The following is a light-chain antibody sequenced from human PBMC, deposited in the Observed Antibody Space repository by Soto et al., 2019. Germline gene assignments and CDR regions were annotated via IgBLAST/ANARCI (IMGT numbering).Light chain of an antibody. Sequence: EIVMTQSPVTLSVSPGGRATLSCRASQSISDTLAWYQQKPGQAPRLLIHGASTRATGIPARFSGSGSGTEFTLTISSLQSEDFAVYYCQQYNNWPPAWTFGQGTKVDIK. CDR2: GAS. V-gene: IGKV3-15*01. J-gene: IGKJ1*01. CDR1: QSISDT. CDR3: QQYNNWPPAWT.